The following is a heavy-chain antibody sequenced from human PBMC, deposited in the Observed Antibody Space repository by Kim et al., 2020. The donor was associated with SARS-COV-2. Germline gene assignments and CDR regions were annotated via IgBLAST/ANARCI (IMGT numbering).Heavy chain of an antibody. D-gene: IGHD3-10*01. J-gene: IGHJ5*02. V-gene: IGHV3-30*01. CDR3: ARDGSGSYSYWFDP. Sequence: ADSVKGPFTISRDNSKNTLYLQMNSLRAEDTAVYYCARDGSGSYSYWFDPWGQGTLVTVSS.